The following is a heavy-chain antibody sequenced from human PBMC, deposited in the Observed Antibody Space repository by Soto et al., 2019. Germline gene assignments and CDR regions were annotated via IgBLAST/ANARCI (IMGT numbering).Heavy chain of an antibody. Sequence: GGSLRLSCAASGFTFRTYSMNWVRQAPGKGLEWVSYISSSSSTIYYADSVKGRFTISRDNAKSSLYLQMNSLRAEDTAVYYCASTRSGWNNWFDPWGQGTLVTVSS. J-gene: IGHJ5*02. CDR1: GFTFRTYS. D-gene: IGHD6-19*01. V-gene: IGHV3-48*01. CDR3: ASTRSGWNNWFDP. CDR2: ISSSSSTI.